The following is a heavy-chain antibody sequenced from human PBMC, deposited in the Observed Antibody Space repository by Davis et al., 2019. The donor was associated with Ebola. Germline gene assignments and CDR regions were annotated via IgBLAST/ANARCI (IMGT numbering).Heavy chain of an antibody. V-gene: IGHV3-7*01. CDR3: AKAGFVF. Sequence: GGSLGLSCAASGFTFSSYAMSWVRQAPGKGLEWVANIKQDGSEKYYVDSVKGRFTISRDNAKNSLYLQMNSLRAEDTAVYYCAKAGFVFWGQGTLVTVSS. CDR2: IKQDGSEK. CDR1: GFTFSSYA. J-gene: IGHJ4*02.